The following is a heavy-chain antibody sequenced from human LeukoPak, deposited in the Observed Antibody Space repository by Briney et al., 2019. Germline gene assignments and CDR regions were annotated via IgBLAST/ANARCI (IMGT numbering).Heavy chain of an antibody. V-gene: IGHV4-59*01. J-gene: IGHJ3*02. D-gene: IGHD2-21*01. CDR2: IYYSGST. CDR3: ARYSVSDAFDI. CDR1: GGSISSYY. Sequence: SETLSLTCTVSGGSISSYYWSWIRQPPGKGLEWIGYIYYSGSTNYNPSLKSRVTISVDTSKNQFSLKLSSVTAADTAVYYCARYSVSDAFDIWGQGTMVTVSS.